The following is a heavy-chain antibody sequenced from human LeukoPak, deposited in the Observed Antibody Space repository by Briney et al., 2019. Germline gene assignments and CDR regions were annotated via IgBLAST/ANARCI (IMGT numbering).Heavy chain of an antibody. D-gene: IGHD3-22*01. V-gene: IGHV3-9*01. Sequence: GGSLRLSCAASGFTFDDYAMPWVRQAPGKGLEWVSGISWNSGSIGYADSVKGRFTISRDNAKNSLYLQMNSLRAEDTALYYCAKDILPLNYYDSSTFDYWGQGTLVTVSS. CDR3: AKDILPLNYYDSSTFDY. CDR2: ISWNSGSI. CDR1: GFTFDDYA. J-gene: IGHJ4*02.